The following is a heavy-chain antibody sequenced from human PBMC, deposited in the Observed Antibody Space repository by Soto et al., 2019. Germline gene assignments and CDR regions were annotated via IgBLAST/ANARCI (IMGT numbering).Heavy chain of an antibody. J-gene: IGHJ4*02. V-gene: IGHV3-33*01. D-gene: IGHD3-16*02. CDR3: ARDSYDYIWGSYRSRPGFDY. CDR2: IWCDGSNK. Sequence: GGSLRLSCAASGFTFSSYGMHWVRQAPGKGLEWVAVIWCDGSNKYYADSVKGRFTISRDNAKNSLYLQMNSLRAEDTAVYYCARDSYDYIWGSYRSRPGFDYWGQGTLVTVSS. CDR1: GFTFSSYG.